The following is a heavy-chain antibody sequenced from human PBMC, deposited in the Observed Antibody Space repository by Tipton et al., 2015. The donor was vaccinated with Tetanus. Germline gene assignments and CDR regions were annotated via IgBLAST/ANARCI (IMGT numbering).Heavy chain of an antibody. CDR2: IYPGDSDT. D-gene: IGHD3-10*01. Sequence: MQLVQSGGEVKKPGESLKISCKGSGYIFNNYWIGWVRQKPGKGLEWMGIIYPGDSDTRYSPSFQGQVTISVDESINTAYLQWSSLKAPDTSMYYCARFGAGLQGPWGQGTLVTVSS. CDR1: GYIFNNYW. V-gene: IGHV5-51*01. CDR3: ARFGAGLQGP. J-gene: IGHJ4*02.